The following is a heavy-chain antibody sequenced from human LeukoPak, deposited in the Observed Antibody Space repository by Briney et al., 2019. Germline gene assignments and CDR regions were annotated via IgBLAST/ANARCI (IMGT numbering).Heavy chain of an antibody. D-gene: IGHD5-12*01. CDR1: GFTFSSYA. CDR3: AKDEGYSGYDSPFDY. V-gene: IGHV3-23*01. CDR2: ISGSGGST. J-gene: IGHJ4*02. Sequence: PGGSLRLSCAASGFTFSSYAMHWVRQAPGQGLEWVSAISGSGGSTYYADSVKGRFTISRDNSKNTLYLQMNSLRAEDTAVYYCAKDEGYSGYDSPFDYWGQGTLVTVSS.